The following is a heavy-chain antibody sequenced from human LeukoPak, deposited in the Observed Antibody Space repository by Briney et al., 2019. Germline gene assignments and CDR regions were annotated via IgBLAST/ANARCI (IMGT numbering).Heavy chain of an antibody. CDR3: ARGTSMTTVTERFDP. CDR2: ISGYRGTT. V-gene: IGHV1-18*01. D-gene: IGHD4-17*01. J-gene: IGHJ5*02. CDR1: GYTFTSYG. Sequence: ASVKVSCKPSGYTFTSYGVNWVRLAPGQGPEWMGWISGYRGTTNYAQQFQGRVTMTIDTSTSTVYMELRSLRSDDTAVYYCARGTSMTTVTERFDPWGQGTPVTVSS.